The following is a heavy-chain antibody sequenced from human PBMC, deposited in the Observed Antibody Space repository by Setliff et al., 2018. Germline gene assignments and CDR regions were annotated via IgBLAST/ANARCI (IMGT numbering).Heavy chain of an antibody. V-gene: IGHV1-18*01. Sequence: ASVKVSCKASGYTFTSYGISWVRQAPGQGLEWMGWISAYNGNTKYSQKFQGRVTITRDTSASTAYMELSSLRSEGTAVYYCARVASDTAMVHDYWGQGTLVTVSS. CDR2: ISAYNGNT. D-gene: IGHD5-18*01. CDR3: ARVASDTAMVHDY. CDR1: GYTFTSYG. J-gene: IGHJ4*02.